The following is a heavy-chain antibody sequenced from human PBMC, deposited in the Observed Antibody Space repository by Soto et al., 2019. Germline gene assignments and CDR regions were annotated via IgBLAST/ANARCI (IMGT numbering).Heavy chain of an antibody. J-gene: IGHJ6*03. D-gene: IGHD2-2*01. CDR1: GFTFSSYA. CDR3: AKGRRTSRDYYYYMDV. Sequence: PGGSLRLSCAASGFTFSSYAMSWVRQAPGKGLEWVSAISGSGGSTYYADSVKGRFTISRDNSKNTLYLQMNSLRAEDTAVYYCAKGRRTSRDYYYYMDVWGKGTTVTVSS. V-gene: IGHV3-23*01. CDR2: ISGSGGST.